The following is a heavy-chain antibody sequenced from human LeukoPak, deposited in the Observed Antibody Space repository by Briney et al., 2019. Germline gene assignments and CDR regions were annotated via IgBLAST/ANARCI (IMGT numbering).Heavy chain of an antibody. J-gene: IGHJ5*02. CDR2: ISDYNGNT. V-gene: IGHV1-18*01. Sequence: ASVKVSCKTSGYTFNTYGIGWVRQAPGQGLEWMGWISDYNGNTRYAEKFQDRVTMTTDTSTNTAYMELRSLRAGDTAVYYCARAREVTNHDWFDPWGQGTLVTVSS. CDR3: ARAREVTNHDWFDP. D-gene: IGHD1-14*01. CDR1: GYTFNTYG.